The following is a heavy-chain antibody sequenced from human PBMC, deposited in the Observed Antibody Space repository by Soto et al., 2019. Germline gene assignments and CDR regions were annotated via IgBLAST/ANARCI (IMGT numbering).Heavy chain of an antibody. CDR1: GYTFTSYG. V-gene: IGHV1-18*01. D-gene: IGHD2-2*01. CDR2: ISAYNGNT. Sequence: ASVKVSCKASGYTFTSYGISWVRQAPGQGLEWMGWISAYNGNTNYAQKLQGRVTMTTDTSTSTAYMELGSLRSDDTAVYYCARVRHSISPIVVVPAARNIPYYMDVWGKGTTVTVSS. J-gene: IGHJ6*03. CDR3: ARVRHSISPIVVVPAARNIPYYMDV.